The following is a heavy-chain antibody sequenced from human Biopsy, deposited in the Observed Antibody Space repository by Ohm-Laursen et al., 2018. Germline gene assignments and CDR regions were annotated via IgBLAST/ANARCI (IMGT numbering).Heavy chain of an antibody. CDR1: GDSITTYY. CDR3: ARARGSGRLRYHFDY. J-gene: IGHJ4*02. Sequence: SETLSLTCTVSGDSITTYYWNWIRQAPGKGLEWIGNIYYRGNTNYSPSLKSRVTISLDTSKNQFSLKLNSVTATDTAVYYCARARGSGRLRYHFDYWGQGTLVTVSS. V-gene: IGHV4-59*08. D-gene: IGHD1-26*01. CDR2: IYYRGNT.